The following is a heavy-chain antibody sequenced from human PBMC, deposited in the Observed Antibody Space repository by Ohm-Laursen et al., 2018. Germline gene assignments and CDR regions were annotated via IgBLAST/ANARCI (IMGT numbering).Heavy chain of an antibody. V-gene: IGHV3-11*04. Sequence: SLRLSCSASGFTFSDYYMSWIRQAPGKGLEWVSYISSSGSTIYYADSVKGRFTISRDNAKNSLYLQMNSLRAEDTAVYYCARGLVAQFGPQAFDIWGQGTMVTVSS. CDR2: ISSSGSTI. J-gene: IGHJ3*02. CDR3: ARGLVAQFGPQAFDI. D-gene: IGHD5-24*01. CDR1: GFTFSDYY.